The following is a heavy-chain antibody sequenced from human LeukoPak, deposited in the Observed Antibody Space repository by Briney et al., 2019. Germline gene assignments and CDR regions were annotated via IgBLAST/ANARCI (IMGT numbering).Heavy chain of an antibody. D-gene: IGHD3-10*01. CDR1: GYTFTSYD. Sequence: ASVKVSCKASGYTFTSYDINWVRQATGQGLEWMGWMNPNSGDTAYAQKFQGRVTFTRNTSISTAYMELSSLRSEDTAVYYCARDGVGGDINMVRGVTHWGQGTPVTVSS. CDR3: ARDGVGGDINMVRGVTH. V-gene: IGHV1-8*03. J-gene: IGHJ4*02. CDR2: MNPNSGDT.